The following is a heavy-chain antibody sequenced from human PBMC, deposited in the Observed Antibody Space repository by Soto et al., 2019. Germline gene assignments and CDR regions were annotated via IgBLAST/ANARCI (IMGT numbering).Heavy chain of an antibody. V-gene: IGHV4-31*03. J-gene: IGHJ5*02. CDR1: GGSISSGGYY. D-gene: IGHD3-3*01. CDR3: ARGIRSGWFDP. Sequence: PSETLSLTCTVSGGSISSGGYYWSWIRQHPGKGLEWIGYIYYSGSTYYNPSLKSRVTISVDTSKNQFSLKLSSVTAADTAVYYCARGIRSGWFDPWGQGTLVTVSS. CDR2: IYYSGST.